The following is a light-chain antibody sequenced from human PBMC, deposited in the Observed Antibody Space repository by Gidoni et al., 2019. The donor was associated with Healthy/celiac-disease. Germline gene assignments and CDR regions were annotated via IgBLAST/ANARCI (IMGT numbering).Light chain of an antibody. Sequence: EIVMTQSPATLSVSPGERATLSCRASQSVSSNLAWYQQKPGQAPRLLIYGASTRATGIPARFSGSGSGTEFTLTISSLQSEDFAVYYCQQYNNCPFTFXPXTKVXIK. J-gene: IGKJ3*01. CDR2: GAS. CDR1: QSVSSN. CDR3: QQYNNCPFT. V-gene: IGKV3-15*01.